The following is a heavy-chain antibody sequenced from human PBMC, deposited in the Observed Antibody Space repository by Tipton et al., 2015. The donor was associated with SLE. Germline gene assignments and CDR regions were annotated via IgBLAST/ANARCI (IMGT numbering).Heavy chain of an antibody. V-gene: IGHV4-59*01. CDR1: GGSISNYY. J-gene: IGHJ4*02. CDR3: ARLTPWGYDY. Sequence: TLSLTCTVSGGSISNYYWSWIRQPPGKGLEWIGYLYNNGNTNYNPSLKSRLTLSVGTSQNQFSLKLSSVTAADTAVYYCARLTPWGYDYWGPGMLVTVSS. CDR2: LYNNGNT. D-gene: IGHD7-27*01.